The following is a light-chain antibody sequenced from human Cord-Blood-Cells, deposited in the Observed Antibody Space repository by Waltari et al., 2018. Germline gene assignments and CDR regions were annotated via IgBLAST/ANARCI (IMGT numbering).Light chain of an antibody. CDR3: QAWDSSTHVV. CDR2: QDS. Sequence: SYELTQPPSVSVSPGQTATITSSGDKLGDKYACWYQQKPGQSPVLGIYQDSKRPSGIPERFSGSNSGNTATLTISGTQAMDEADYYCQAWDSSTHVVFGGGTKLTVL. J-gene: IGLJ2*01. V-gene: IGLV3-1*01. CDR1: KLGDKY.